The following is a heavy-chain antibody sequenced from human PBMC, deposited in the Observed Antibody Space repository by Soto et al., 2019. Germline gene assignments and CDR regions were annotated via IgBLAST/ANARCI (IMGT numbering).Heavy chain of an antibody. Sequence: PSETLSLTCAVSGGSISSSNWCSWVRQPPGKGLEWIGEIYHSGSTNYNPSLKSRVTISVDKSKNQFSLKLSSVTAADTAVYYCATLLPFHYYGMDVWGQGTTVTVSS. CDR3: ATLLPFHYYGMDV. CDR2: IYHSGST. CDR1: GGSISSSNW. D-gene: IGHD2-15*01. V-gene: IGHV4-4*02. J-gene: IGHJ6*02.